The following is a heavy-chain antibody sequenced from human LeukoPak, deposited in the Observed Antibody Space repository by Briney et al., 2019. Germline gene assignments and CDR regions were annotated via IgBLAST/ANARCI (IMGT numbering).Heavy chain of an antibody. CDR2: LSGSGDST. D-gene: IGHD3-10*01. CDR3: AKVPVWFGDHLHHPYY. J-gene: IGHJ4*02. Sequence: GGSLRLSCSASGFTFSGYAMSWVRHAPGKGLDWVSGLSGSGDSTYYADSVKGRFTISRENSKTTLYLQMNSLRAEDTAVYYCAKVPVWFGDHLHHPYYWGQGTLVAVSS. CDR1: GFTFSGYA. V-gene: IGHV3-23*01.